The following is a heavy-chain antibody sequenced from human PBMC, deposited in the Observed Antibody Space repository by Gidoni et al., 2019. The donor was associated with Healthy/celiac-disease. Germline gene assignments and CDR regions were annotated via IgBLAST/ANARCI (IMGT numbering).Heavy chain of an antibody. D-gene: IGHD2-15*01. CDR2: IRSKAYGGTT. CDR1: GFTYGDYA. V-gene: IGHV3-49*05. J-gene: IGHJ4*02. CDR3: TRDLTLDRGGGSCSDY. Sequence: EVQLVYSGGGLVKPGRSLRLHGRASGFTYGDYAMSWFRQAPGKGLEWVGFIRSKAYGGTTEYAAVVKCRYTISRDDAKSIADQQMNSLNTEDTAVSCCTRDLTLDRGGGSCSDYWGQGTLVTVSS.